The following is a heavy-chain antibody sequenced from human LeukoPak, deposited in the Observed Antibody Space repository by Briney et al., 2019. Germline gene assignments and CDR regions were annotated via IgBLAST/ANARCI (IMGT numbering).Heavy chain of an antibody. CDR1: GYTFTGYY. D-gene: IGHD6-13*01. J-gene: IGHJ4*02. CDR3: AARTSYSSSWSEGTDY. Sequence: ASVKVSCKASGYTFTGYYMHWVRQAPGQGLEWMGWISAYNGNTNYAQKLQGRVTMTTDTSTSTAYMELRSLRSDDTAVYYCAARTSYSSSWSEGTDYWGQGTLVTVSS. CDR2: ISAYNGNT. V-gene: IGHV1-18*04.